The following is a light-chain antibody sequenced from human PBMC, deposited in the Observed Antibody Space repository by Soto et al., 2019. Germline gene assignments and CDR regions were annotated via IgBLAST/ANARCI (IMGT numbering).Light chain of an antibody. J-gene: IGLJ1*01. CDR1: SSDVGGYNY. CDR2: DVS. Sequence: ISSTRTSSDVGGYNYVSWYQQHPGKAPKLMIYDVSNRPSGVSNRFSGSKSGNTASLTISGLQAEDEADYYCSSSTSRSTLVFGTGTKVPVL. V-gene: IGLV2-14*04. CDR3: SSSTSRSTLV.